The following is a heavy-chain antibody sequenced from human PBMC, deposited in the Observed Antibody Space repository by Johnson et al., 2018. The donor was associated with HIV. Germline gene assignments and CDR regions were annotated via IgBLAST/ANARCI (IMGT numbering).Heavy chain of an antibody. V-gene: IGHV3-30*03. J-gene: IGHJ3*02. CDR2: VSYDGSST. Sequence: QVQLVESGGGVVRPGGSLRLSCAASGFSFDDYGIHWVRQAPGKGLEWVAIVSYDGSSTSYADSVKGRFTISRDNAKNTLYLQMNSLRAEDTAAFYCVRERQSGTMQLWLRVNDAFDIWGQGTMVTVSS. D-gene: IGHD5-18*01. CDR1: GFSFDDYG. CDR3: VRERQSGTMQLWLRVNDAFDI.